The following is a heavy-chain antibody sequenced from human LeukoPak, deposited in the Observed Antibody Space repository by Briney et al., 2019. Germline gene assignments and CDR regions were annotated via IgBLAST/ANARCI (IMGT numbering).Heavy chain of an antibody. V-gene: IGHV1-69*05. Sequence: SVKVSCKASGGTFSSYAISWVRQAPGQGLEWMGRIIPIFGTANYAQKFQGRATITTDESTSTAYMELSSLRSEDTAVYYCARGSSWPLNWFDPWGQGTLVTVSS. CDR3: ARGSSWPLNWFDP. CDR2: IIPIFGTA. J-gene: IGHJ5*02. D-gene: IGHD6-13*01. CDR1: GGTFSSYA.